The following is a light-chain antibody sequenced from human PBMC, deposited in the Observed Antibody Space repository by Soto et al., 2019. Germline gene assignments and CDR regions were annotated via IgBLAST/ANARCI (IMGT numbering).Light chain of an antibody. J-gene: IGKJ4*01. Sequence: EIVLMQSPGTLSLSPGERATLSCRASQSVSSSYLAWYQQKPGQAPRLLIDGASSRATGTPDRFSGSGSGTDFTLTISRLEPDDFAVYYCQQYGTSPPLTFGRGTKVEIK. CDR2: GAS. CDR3: QQYGTSPPLT. CDR1: QSVSSSY. V-gene: IGKV3-20*01.